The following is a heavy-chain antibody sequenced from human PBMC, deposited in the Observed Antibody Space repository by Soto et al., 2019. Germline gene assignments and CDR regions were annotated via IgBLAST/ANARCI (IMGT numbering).Heavy chain of an antibody. D-gene: IGHD3-9*01. J-gene: IGHJ4*02. Sequence: EVQLVESGGGLVQPGGSLRLSRAASGLIFSQYWMHWVRQAPGKGVVWVSRIKSGEIGISYADSVKGRFTISRSNAKNTLSLQMNSLRVEDTAVYYCARGGADILAGPLDYWGQGTLVTVSS. CDR2: IKSGEIGI. CDR1: GLIFSQYW. CDR3: ARGGADILAGPLDY. V-gene: IGHV3-74*01.